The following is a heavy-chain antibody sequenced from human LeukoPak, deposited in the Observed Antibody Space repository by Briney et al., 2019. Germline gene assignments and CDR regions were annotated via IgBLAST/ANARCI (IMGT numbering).Heavy chain of an antibody. CDR3: ARRSSSGYLTLLDP. J-gene: IGHJ5*02. CDR2: VYYSERT. D-gene: IGHD6-13*01. V-gene: IGHV4-39*01. CDR1: GGSISSTSYY. Sequence: SETLSLTCTVSGGSISSTSYYWGWIRQPPGTGLGWIESVYYSERTYSNPSLNSRVTISVDKSKDQFSLKLSSVTAADTAVYYCARRSSSGYLTLLDPWPQRTLVTVSS.